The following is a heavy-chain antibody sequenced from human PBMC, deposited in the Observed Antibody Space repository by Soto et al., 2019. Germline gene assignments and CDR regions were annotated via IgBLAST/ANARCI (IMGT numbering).Heavy chain of an antibody. CDR2: INPGDSDT. CDR3: ARRDNSGFTDY. D-gene: IGHD3-22*01. V-gene: IGHV5-51*01. Sequence: EVQLVQSGAEVKKPGESLKISCKGSGYSFTNHWIGWVRQMPGEGLDWMAIINPGDSDTRYSPSFQGQVTISADMSISTAYLQWSSLKASDSAMYYCARRDNSGFTDYWGQGTLVTVSS. J-gene: IGHJ4*02. CDR1: GYSFTNHW.